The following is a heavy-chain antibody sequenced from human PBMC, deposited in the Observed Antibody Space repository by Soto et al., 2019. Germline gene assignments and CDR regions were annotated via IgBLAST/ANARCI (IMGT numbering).Heavy chain of an antibody. V-gene: IGHV4-39*01. CDR2: IYYSGST. CDR1: GGSISSSSYY. D-gene: IGHD4-17*01. J-gene: IGHJ3*02. Sequence: QLQLQESGPGLVKPSETLSLTCTVSGGSISSSSYYWGWIRQPPGKGLEWIGSIYYSGSTYYNPSLRSRVTISVDTSKNQFSLKLSSVTAADTAVYYCASVDYGDYAFCAFDIWGQGTMVTVSS. CDR3: ASVDYGDYAFCAFDI.